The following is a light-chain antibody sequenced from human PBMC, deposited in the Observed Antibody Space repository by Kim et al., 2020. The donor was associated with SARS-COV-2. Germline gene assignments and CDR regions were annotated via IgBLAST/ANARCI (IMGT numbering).Light chain of an antibody. J-gene: IGKJ1*01. CDR3: QQYDNWPSWT. Sequence: SPGERATLSCRASQSIDSSLAWYQQKPGQAPRLLIYGASTRATGIPARFSGSGSGTEFTLSISSLQSEDFAVYSSQQYDNWPSWTFGQGTKVDIK. CDR2: GAS. V-gene: IGKV3-15*01. CDR1: QSIDSS.